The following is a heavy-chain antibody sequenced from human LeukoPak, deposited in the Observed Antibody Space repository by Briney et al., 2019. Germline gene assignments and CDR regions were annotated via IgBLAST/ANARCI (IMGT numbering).Heavy chain of an antibody. CDR2: IYYSGST. J-gene: IGHJ3*02. Sequence: SQTLSLTCTVSGGPIRSGGYYWSWIRQHPGKGLEWIGYIYYSGSTYYNPSLKSRVTISVDTSKNQFSLKLSSVTAADTAVYYCARDTVTAIGYAFDIWGQGTMVTVSS. D-gene: IGHD2-21*02. CDR3: ARDTVTAIGYAFDI. CDR1: GGPIRSGGYY. V-gene: IGHV4-31*03.